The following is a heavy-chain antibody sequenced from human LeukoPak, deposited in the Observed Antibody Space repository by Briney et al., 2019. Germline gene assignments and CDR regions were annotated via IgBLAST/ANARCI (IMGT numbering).Heavy chain of an antibody. D-gene: IGHD3-16*01. CDR1: GYSFATNW. J-gene: IGHJ4*02. CDR3: ARPSGGFDY. CDR2: IFPGDSDT. V-gene: IGHV5-51*01. Sequence: GESLKISCKGVGYSFATNWIGWVRPMPGKGLEWMGIIFPGDSDTRYSPSFQGQVTISADKSISTAYLQWSSLKASDTAMYYCARPSGGFDYWGQGTLVTVSS.